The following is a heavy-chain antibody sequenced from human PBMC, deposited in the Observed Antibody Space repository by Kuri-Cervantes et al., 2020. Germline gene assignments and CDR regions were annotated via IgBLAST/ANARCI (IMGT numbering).Heavy chain of an antibody. Sequence: ASVKISCKASGYTFTGYYMHWVRQAPGQGLEWMGWTNPNSGGTNYAQKFQGRVTMTRDTSISTAYMELSRLRSDDTAAYYCARSYCSGGSCYFRELGSGFDYWGQGTLVTVSS. J-gene: IGHJ4*02. D-gene: IGHD2-15*01. CDR1: GYTFTGYY. CDR2: TNPNSGGT. CDR3: ARSYCSGGSCYFRELGSGFDY. V-gene: IGHV1-2*02.